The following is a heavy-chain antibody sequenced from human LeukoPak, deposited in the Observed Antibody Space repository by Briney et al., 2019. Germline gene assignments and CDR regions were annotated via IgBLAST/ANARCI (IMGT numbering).Heavy chain of an antibody. CDR3: ARDNWNYGSSMDV. V-gene: IGHV4-59*01. Sequence: PSETLSLTCTVSGGSISSYYWSWIRQPPGKGLEWIGYIYYSGSTNYNPSLKSRVTISVDTSKNQFSLKLSSVTAADTTVYYCARDNWNYGSSMDVWGQGTTVTVSS. D-gene: IGHD1-7*01. CDR2: IYYSGST. CDR1: GGSISSYY. J-gene: IGHJ6*02.